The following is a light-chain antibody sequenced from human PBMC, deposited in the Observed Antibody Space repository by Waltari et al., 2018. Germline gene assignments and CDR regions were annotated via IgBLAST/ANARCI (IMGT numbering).Light chain of an antibody. CDR2: GAS. CDR3: QQRSHWPPEYT. CDR1: QSVFTS. Sequence: EIVLTQSPATLSLSPGESATLSCRASQSVFTSLAWYQQKPGQAPRLLIYGASSRATGIPARFSGSGSGTDFTLAISSLEPEDFAVYYCQQRSHWPPEYTFGQGTKLEIK. V-gene: IGKV3-11*01. J-gene: IGKJ2*01.